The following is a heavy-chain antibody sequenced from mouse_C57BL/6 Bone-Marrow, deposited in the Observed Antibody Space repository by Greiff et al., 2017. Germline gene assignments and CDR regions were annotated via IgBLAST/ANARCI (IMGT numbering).Heavy chain of an antibody. CDR2: IYPGDGDT. CDR1: GYAFSSSW. D-gene: IGHD2-1*01. CDR3: ARGKRLAY. J-gene: IGHJ3*01. Sequence: VQLQQSGPELVKPGASVKISCTASGYAFSSSWMNWVKQRPGKGLEWIGRIYPGDGDTNYNGKFKGKATLTADKSSSTAYMQLSSLTSEDSAVYFCARGKRLAYWGQGTLVTVSA. V-gene: IGHV1-82*01.